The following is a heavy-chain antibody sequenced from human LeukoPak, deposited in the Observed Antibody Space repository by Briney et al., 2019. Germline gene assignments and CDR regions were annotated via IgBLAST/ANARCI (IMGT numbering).Heavy chain of an antibody. D-gene: IGHD3-10*01. CDR3: ARGGPVLLGFEEQPGGFDP. CDR1: GGSISSDNYY. CDR2: IYYSGST. V-gene: IGHV4-39*07. J-gene: IGHJ5*02. Sequence: PSETLSLTCTVSGGSISSDNYYWGWIRQPPGKGLEFIGSIYYSGSTYYNPSLKSRVTISVDTSKNQFSLKLSSVTAADTAVYYCARGGPVLLGFEEQPGGFDPWGQGTLVTVSS.